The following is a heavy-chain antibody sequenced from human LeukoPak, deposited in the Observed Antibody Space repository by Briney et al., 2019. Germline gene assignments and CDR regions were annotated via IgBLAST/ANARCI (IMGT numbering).Heavy chain of an antibody. D-gene: IGHD2-2*01. CDR3: ARDDCSSISCYHNWFDP. CDR2: ISSSGSTI. J-gene: IGHJ5*02. V-gene: IGHV3-48*03. Sequence: RSGGSLRLSCAASGFTFSSYEMNWVRQAPGKGLEWVSYISSSGSTIYYADSVKGRFTISRDNAKNSLYLQMNSLRAEDTAVYYCARDDCSSISCYHNWFDPWGQGTLVTVSS. CDR1: GFTFSSYE.